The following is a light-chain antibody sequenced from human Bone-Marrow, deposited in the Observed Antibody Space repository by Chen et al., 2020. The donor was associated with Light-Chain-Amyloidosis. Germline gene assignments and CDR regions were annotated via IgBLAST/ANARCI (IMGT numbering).Light chain of an antibody. CDR2: RNE. CDR3: ATWDHGLNVGL. V-gene: IGLV1-47*01. CDR1: DSNIGTYT. J-gene: IGLJ2*01. Sequence: QSVLTQPLSASGPSGQRVTISCSGSDSNIGTYTVYWYQQVPGTTPKLLIYRNEQRPSGIPDRFSGSKSGTSASLAISGLRSEDEADYYCATWDHGLNVGLFGGGTKLTVL.